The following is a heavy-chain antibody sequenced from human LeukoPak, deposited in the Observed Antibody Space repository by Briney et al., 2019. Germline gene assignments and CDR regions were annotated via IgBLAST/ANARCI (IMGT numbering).Heavy chain of an antibody. V-gene: IGHV3-23*01. Sequence: GGSLRLSCAASEFTFSSYAMSWVRQAPGKGLEWVSGISVSGGSTYNADSVKGRFTISRDDSKNTLYLQVNSLRAEDTAVYYCAKTRRSYAPSDYFENWGQGTLVTVSS. CDR2: ISVSGGST. J-gene: IGHJ4*02. CDR3: AKTRRSYAPSDYFEN. D-gene: IGHD1-26*01. CDR1: EFTFSSYA.